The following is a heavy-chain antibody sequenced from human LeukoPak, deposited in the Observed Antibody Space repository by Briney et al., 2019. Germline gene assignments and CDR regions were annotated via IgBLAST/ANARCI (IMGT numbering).Heavy chain of an antibody. V-gene: IGHV3-53*01. CDR2: IYSGGST. CDR3: ATTRNTMIVVEGVAFDL. D-gene: IGHD3-22*01. Sequence: GGSLRLSCAASGFTVSGNYMSWVRQAPGKGLEWVSVIYSGGSTYYAASLKGRFTISRDNSKNTMSLQMNSLRAEDAAAYYCATTRNTMIVVEGVAFDLWGQGTLVTVSS. J-gene: IGHJ3*01. CDR1: GFTVSGNY.